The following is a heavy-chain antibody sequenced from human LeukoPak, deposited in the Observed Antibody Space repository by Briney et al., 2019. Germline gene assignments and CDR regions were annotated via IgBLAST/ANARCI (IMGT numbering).Heavy chain of an antibody. CDR1: GFTFSSYG. CDR3: ARNNGMDV. Sequence: GGSLRLSCAASGFTFSSYGMHWVRQAPGKGLEWVAVISYDGSNKYYAVSVKGRFTISKGNAKNSLYLQMNSLRAEDTALYHCARNNGMDVWGQGTTVIVSS. J-gene: IGHJ6*02. CDR2: ISYDGSNK. V-gene: IGHV3-30*03.